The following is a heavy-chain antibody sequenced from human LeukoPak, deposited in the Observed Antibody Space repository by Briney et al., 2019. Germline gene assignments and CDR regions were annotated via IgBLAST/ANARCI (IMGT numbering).Heavy chain of an antibody. CDR3: AKDGGELIQYFDY. J-gene: IGHJ4*02. D-gene: IGHD3-16*01. CDR2: IWYDGSNK. Sequence: QPGRSLRLSCAASGFAFSSYGMHWVRQAPGKGLEWVAVIWYDGSNKYYADSVKGRFTISRDNSKNTLYLQMNSLRAEDTAVYYCAKDGGELIQYFDYWGQGTLVTVSS. CDR1: GFAFSSYG. V-gene: IGHV3-33*06.